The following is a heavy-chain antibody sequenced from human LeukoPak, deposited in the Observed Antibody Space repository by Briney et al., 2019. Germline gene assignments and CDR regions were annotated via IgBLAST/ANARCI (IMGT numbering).Heavy chain of an antibody. CDR3: AREGSQWLVHWYFDL. Sequence: SETLSLTCAVSGGSISSSNWWSWVRQPPGKGLEWIGEIYHSGSTNYNPSLKGRVTISVDKSKNQFSLKLSSVTAADTAVYYCAREGSQWLVHWYFDLWGRGTLVTVSS. J-gene: IGHJ2*01. D-gene: IGHD6-19*01. CDR2: IYHSGST. CDR1: GGSISSSNW. V-gene: IGHV4-4*02.